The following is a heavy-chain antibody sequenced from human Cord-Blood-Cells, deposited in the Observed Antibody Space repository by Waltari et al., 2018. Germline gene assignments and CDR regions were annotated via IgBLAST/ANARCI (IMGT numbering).Heavy chain of an antibody. Sequence: QLQLQESGPGLVKPSETLSLTCTVSGGSISSSSYYWGWIRQPPGKGLEWIGSIYYRGSTDYTQSLKGRFTRSLDTSKNQFSLNLSSVTAADTAGYYCARLAAAGTGLWDYWGQGTLVTVSS. CDR3: ARLAAAGTGLWDY. CDR1: GGSISSSSYY. J-gene: IGHJ4*02. V-gene: IGHV4-39*07. D-gene: IGHD6-13*01. CDR2: IYYRGST.